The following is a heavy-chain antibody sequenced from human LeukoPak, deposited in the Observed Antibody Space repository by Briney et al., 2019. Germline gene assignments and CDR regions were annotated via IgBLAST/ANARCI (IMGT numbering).Heavy chain of an antibody. V-gene: IGHV4-59*02. D-gene: IGHD1-26*01. CDR3: VRDWEGFNFDI. CDR1: GGSARRYY. Sequence: PSETLSLTCIVSGGSARRYYWSWIRQPPGEGLEWIAYIHNSGSTNYNPSLKSRVTISVDTSKNQFSLKLRSVTAADTAVYYCVRDWEGFNFDIWGQGTMVTVSS. J-gene: IGHJ3*02. CDR2: IHNSGST.